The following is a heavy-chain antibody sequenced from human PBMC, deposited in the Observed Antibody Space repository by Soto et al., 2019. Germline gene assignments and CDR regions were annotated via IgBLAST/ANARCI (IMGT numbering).Heavy chain of an antibody. V-gene: IGHV1-69*13. Sequence: SVKVSCKASGGTFSSYAISWVRQAPGQGLEWMGGVIPIFGTANYAQKFQGRVTITADESTSTAYMELSSLRSEDTAVYYCARGSPGIAVAGRSPFDYWGQGTLVTVSS. CDR3: ARGSPGIAVAGRSPFDY. CDR1: GGTFSSYA. CDR2: VIPIFGTA. J-gene: IGHJ4*02. D-gene: IGHD6-19*01.